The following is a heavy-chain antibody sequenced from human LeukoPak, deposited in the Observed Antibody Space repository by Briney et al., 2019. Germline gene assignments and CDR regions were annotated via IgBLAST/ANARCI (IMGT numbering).Heavy chain of an antibody. Sequence: ASVKVSCKASGYTFTNYGIIWVRQAPGRGLEWMGWISGFNGKTKYAQILQGRVTMTTDPHTTTAYMELGSLRSDDTAVYFCARSHSGSLRAPFDHWGQGTLVTVSS. CDR1: GYTFTNYG. J-gene: IGHJ4*02. V-gene: IGHV1-18*01. CDR2: ISGFNGKT. CDR3: ARSHSGSLRAPFDH. D-gene: IGHD3-22*01.